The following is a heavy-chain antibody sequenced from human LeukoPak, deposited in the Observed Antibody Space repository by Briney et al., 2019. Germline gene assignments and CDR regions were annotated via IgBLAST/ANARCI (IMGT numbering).Heavy chain of an antibody. D-gene: IGHD6-13*01. Sequence: SETLSLTCAVSGGSISSSVYSWSWIRQPPGTGLEWVGYISHSGSTYYNLSLKSRVTIAADSSKNQFSLNLSSVTAADTAMYYCARGGSSWYDYWGQGTLVSVSS. J-gene: IGHJ4*02. CDR3: ARGGSSWYDY. CDR1: GGSISSSVYS. V-gene: IGHV4-30-2*01. CDR2: ISHSGST.